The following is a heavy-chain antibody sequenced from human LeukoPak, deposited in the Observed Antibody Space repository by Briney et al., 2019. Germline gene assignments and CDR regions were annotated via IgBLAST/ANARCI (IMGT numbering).Heavy chain of an antibody. J-gene: IGHJ4*02. V-gene: IGHV3-23*01. CDR1: GFTFSDYA. D-gene: IGHD2-15*01. Sequence: GGSLRLSCAASGFTFSDYAMSWVRQAPGRGLEWVSAIVGSGGSAYYADSVKGRFTISRDNSKNTLYLQMNSLRAEDTAVYYCASRYCSGGSCYNRYYFDYWGQGTLVAVSS. CDR2: IVGSGGSA. CDR3: ASRYCSGGSCYNRYYFDY.